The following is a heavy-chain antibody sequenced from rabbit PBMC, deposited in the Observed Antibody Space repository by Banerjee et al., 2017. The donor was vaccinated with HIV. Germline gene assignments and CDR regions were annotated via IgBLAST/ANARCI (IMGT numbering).Heavy chain of an antibody. Sequence: QEQLEESGGDLVKPEGSLTLTCTASGFSFSSGYWMCWVRQAPGKGLEWIGCIGIGSGNTYYATWAKGRFTISKASSTTVTLQMTSLTAADTATYFCARDPYPGSSGADLNLWGPGT. CDR1: GFSFSSGYW. V-gene: IGHV1S45*01. CDR3: ARDPYPGSSGADLNL. D-gene: IGHD4-2*01. J-gene: IGHJ4*01. CDR2: IGIGSGNT.